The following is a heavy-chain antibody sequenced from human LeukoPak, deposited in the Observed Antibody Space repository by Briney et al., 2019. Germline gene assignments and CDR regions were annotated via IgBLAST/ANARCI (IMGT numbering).Heavy chain of an antibody. CDR1: GVTFSGSA. CDR3: TRAEYYDILTGYYTQGWDY. J-gene: IGHJ4*02. D-gene: IGHD3-9*01. CDR2: IRSRANSYAT. V-gene: IGHV3-73*01. Sequence: PGGSLKLSCAASGVTFSGSAMHWVRQASGKGLEWVGRIRSRANSYATAYAASVKGRSTISRDDSKNTAYLQMNSLKTEDTAVYYCTRAEYYDILTGYYTQGWDYWGQGSLVTVSS.